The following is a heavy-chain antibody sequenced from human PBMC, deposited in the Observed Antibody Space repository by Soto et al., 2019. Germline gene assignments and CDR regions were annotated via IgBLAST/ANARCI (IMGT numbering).Heavy chain of an antibody. CDR1: GYSMSSGYD. V-gene: IGHV4-38-2*01. CDR3: ARTIYCINGVCSPLYGMDV. Sequence: SDTMSLACAVSGYSMSSGYDWGLIRQPPEKGLECIGSIHHSGTTYYNPSLKSRVTISVDTSKNQFSLKLSSVTAADTAVYYCARTIYCINGVCSPLYGMDVWGQGTTVTVSS. D-gene: IGHD2-8*01. CDR2: IHHSGTT. J-gene: IGHJ6*02.